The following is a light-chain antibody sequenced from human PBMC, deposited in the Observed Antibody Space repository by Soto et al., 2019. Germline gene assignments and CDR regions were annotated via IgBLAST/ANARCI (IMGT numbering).Light chain of an antibody. CDR2: GAS. Sequence: IQMTQSPSSLSSSVGDAVSLTCRASRITRNSLNCYQQKPGRAPKLLIYGASSLQRVVPSRFSGRGPWTTFTLTITSLQPDDLAIDVYQQSYTAPYTFGPGTKVEI. V-gene: IGKV1-39*01. CDR3: QQSYTAPYT. CDR1: RITRNS. J-gene: IGKJ3*01.